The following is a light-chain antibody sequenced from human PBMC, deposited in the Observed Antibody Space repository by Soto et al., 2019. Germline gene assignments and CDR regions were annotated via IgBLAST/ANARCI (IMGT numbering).Light chain of an antibody. CDR2: EVS. CDR1: NSDVGGYNY. V-gene: IGLV2-14*01. Sequence: QSALTQPASMSGSPGQSITISCTGTNSDVGGYNYVSWYQQHPGKAPKLMIYEVSHRPSGVSDRFSGSKSGNTASLTISGLQAEDEADYYCSSYTTSTTLVVFGGGTKLTVL. CDR3: SSYTTSTTLVV. J-gene: IGLJ3*02.